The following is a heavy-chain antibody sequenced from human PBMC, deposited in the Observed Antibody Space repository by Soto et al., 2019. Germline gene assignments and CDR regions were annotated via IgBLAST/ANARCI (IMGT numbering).Heavy chain of an antibody. CDR2: IYYSGST. D-gene: IGHD4-4*01. CDR3: ARDRRVSGHYSPDYYYVDV. CDR1: GGSISSYY. V-gene: IGHV4-59*12. J-gene: IGHJ6*03. Sequence: SETLSLTCTVSGGSISSYYWTWIRRPPGKGLEWIGYIYYSGSTNYNPSLKSRVTISVDTSKNQFSLKLSSVTAADTAVYYCARDRRVSGHYSPDYYYVDVWGKGTTVTVSS.